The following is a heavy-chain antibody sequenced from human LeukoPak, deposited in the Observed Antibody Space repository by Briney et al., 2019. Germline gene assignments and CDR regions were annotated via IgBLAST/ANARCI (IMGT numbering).Heavy chain of an antibody. CDR2: IISSSTYI. CDR3: ARTPVESYCSSTSCYTRWYYLDS. J-gene: IGHJ4*02. V-gene: IGHV3-21*01. Sequence: GGSLRLSCAASGFPFSSYSMTWVRQSPGKGLEWVSSIISSSTYIYYADSVKGRFTISRDNTKNSMFLQMESLRAEDTAVYYCARTPVESYCSSTSCYTRWYYLDSWGQGTLVTVSS. CDR1: GFPFSSYS. D-gene: IGHD2-2*01.